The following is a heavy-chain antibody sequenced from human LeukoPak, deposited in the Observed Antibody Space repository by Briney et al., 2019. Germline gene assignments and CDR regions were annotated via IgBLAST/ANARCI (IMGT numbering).Heavy chain of an antibody. Sequence: GGSLRLSCAASGFMFSSNWMSWVRLAPGKGLVWVANIKEDGTETYYVDSVKGRFTISRDNAKNSLYLQMNSLRVEDTAVYYCAKEGRSLQTYWGQGTLVTVSS. CDR3: AKEGRSLQTY. J-gene: IGHJ4*02. D-gene: IGHD5-24*01. CDR2: IKEDGTET. V-gene: IGHV3-7*03. CDR1: GFMFSSNW.